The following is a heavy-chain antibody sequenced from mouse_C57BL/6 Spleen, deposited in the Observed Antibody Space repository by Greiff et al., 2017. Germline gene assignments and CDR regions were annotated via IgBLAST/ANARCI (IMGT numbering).Heavy chain of an antibody. CDR2: INPNNGGT. CDR3: ARSTTVVATPWFAY. Sequence: EVQLQQSGPELVKPGASVKIPCKASGYTFTDYNMDWVKQSHGKSLEWIGDINPNNGGTIYNQKFKGKATLTVDKSSSTAYMELRSLTSEDTAVYYCARSTTVVATPWFAYWGQGTLVTVSA. J-gene: IGHJ3*01. D-gene: IGHD1-1*01. CDR1: GYTFTDYN. V-gene: IGHV1-18*01.